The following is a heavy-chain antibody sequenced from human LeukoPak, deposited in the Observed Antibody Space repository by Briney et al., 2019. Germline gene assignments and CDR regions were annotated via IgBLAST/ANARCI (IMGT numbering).Heavy chain of an antibody. CDR3: VRREGGTTLDY. V-gene: IGHV3-30*04. J-gene: IGHJ4*02. Sequence: SGGSLRLSCAASGFSFSSHTMHWVRQAPGKGLEWVAVISYDGSNKYYVDSVKGRFTISRDNSKNTLYLQMNSLRTEDTAVYYCVRREGGTTLDYWGQGTLVTVSS. D-gene: IGHD1-26*01. CDR1: GFSFSSHT. CDR2: ISYDGSNK.